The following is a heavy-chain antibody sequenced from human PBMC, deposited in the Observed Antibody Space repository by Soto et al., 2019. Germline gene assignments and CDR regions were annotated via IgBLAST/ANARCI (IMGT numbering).Heavy chain of an antibody. Sequence: QVQLVQSGAEVKQPGASVKVSCKASGYTFSSYHISWVRQAPGQGLEWMGWISAYNGNTYYAQKLQGRITITTDASTSISYKELRSLRSDDTLVYCSAIDDPPTDYWGQVTLGTVSS. V-gene: IGHV1-18*01. CDR2: ISAYNGNT. CDR3: AIDDPPTDY. CDR1: GYTFSSYH. J-gene: IGHJ4*02.